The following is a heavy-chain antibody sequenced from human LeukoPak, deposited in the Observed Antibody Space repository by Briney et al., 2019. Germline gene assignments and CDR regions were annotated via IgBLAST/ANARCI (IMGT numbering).Heavy chain of an antibody. CDR2: ISAYNGNT. CDR3: ARDGVRFLEWLLPHDAFDI. J-gene: IGHJ3*02. Sequence: GSSVKVSCKASGGTFSSYAISWVRQAPGQGLEWMGWISAYNGNTNYAQKLQGRVTMTTDTSTSTAYMELRSLRSDDTAVYYCARDGVRFLEWLLPHDAFDIWGQGTMVTVSS. CDR1: GGTFSSYA. D-gene: IGHD3-3*01. V-gene: IGHV1-18*01.